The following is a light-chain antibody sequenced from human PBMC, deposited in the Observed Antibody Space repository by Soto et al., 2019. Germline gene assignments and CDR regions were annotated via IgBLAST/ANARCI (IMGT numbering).Light chain of an antibody. CDR3: AAWDDSLSGPGV. Sequence: QSVLTQPPSASGTPGQRDTISCSGSSSNIGSNYVYWYQQLPGTAPKLLIYRNNHRPSGVADRFSGSKSGTSAALAISGLRSEDEADYYCAAWDDSLSGPGVFGGGTKLTVL. V-gene: IGLV1-47*01. CDR1: SSNIGSNY. CDR2: RNN. J-gene: IGLJ3*02.